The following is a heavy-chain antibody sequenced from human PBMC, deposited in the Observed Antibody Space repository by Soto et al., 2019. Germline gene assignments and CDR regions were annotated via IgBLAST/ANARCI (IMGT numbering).Heavy chain of an antibody. Sequence: QVQLVESGGGVVQPGRSLRLSCAASGFTFSNYGMHWVRQAPGKGLEWVAFISSDGINKYYVDSVKGRFTISRDNSENTLSLQMNSLRAEDTAVYYCAKDGDYYDSSGSLDYWGQGTQVTVSS. D-gene: IGHD3-22*01. CDR2: ISSDGINK. CDR3: AKDGDYYDSSGSLDY. J-gene: IGHJ4*02. V-gene: IGHV3-30*18. CDR1: GFTFSNYG.